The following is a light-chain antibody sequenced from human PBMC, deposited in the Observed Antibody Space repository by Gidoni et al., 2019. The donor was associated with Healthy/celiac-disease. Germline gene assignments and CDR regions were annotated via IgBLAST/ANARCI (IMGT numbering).Light chain of an antibody. Sequence: QSVLTPPPSASGTPGPRVTISCSGSSSNIGSNTVNWYQQLPGTAPNLLIYSNNQRPSGVPDRFSGSKSGTSASLAISGLQSEDEADYYCAAWDDSLNGWVFGGGTKLTVL. CDR1: SSNIGSNT. CDR2: SNN. V-gene: IGLV1-44*01. J-gene: IGLJ3*02. CDR3: AAWDDSLNGWV.